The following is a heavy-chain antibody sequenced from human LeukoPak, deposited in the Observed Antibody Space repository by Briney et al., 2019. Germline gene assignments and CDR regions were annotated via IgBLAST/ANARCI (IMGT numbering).Heavy chain of an antibody. V-gene: IGHV3-23*01. CDR2: ISGCGDST. Sequence: PGGSLRLSCAASGFTFSSYAMSWVRQAPGKGLEWVSAISGCGDSTYYADSVKGRFTVSRDNSKNTLYLQMDSLRAEDTAVYYCAKAQGSSWHKFDYWGQGTLATVSS. CDR1: GFTFSSYA. J-gene: IGHJ4*02. CDR3: AKAQGSSWHKFDY. D-gene: IGHD6-13*01.